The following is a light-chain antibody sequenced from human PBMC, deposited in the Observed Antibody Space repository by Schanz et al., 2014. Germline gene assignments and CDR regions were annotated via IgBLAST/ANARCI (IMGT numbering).Light chain of an antibody. V-gene: IGKV3-20*01. CDR1: QRVNTNF. CDR2: SAS. Sequence: EIVLTQSPGALSLSPGERATFSCRASQRVNTNFLAWYQQKPGQAPRLLIYSASRRATGIPERFSGSGSGTDFTFTISRLESGDPEVYYCQVYESSGLSTFGQGTKLEIK. J-gene: IGKJ2*01. CDR3: QVYESSGLST.